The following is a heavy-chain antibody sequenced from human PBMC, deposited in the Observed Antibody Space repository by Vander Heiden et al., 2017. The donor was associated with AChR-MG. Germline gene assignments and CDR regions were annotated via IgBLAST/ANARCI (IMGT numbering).Heavy chain of an antibody. CDR3: ARGLHSSPDSGYFDY. Sequence: QVQLVESGGGVVQPGRSLRLSCAASGFPFSGYGMHWVRQAPGKGLEWVAVIWYDGGNKYYADSVKGRFTISRDNSKNTLYLQMNSLRAEDTAVYYCARGLHSSPDSGYFDYWGQGTLVTVSS. V-gene: IGHV3-33*01. J-gene: IGHJ4*02. CDR2: IWYDGGNK. D-gene: IGHD6-6*01. CDR1: GFPFSGYG.